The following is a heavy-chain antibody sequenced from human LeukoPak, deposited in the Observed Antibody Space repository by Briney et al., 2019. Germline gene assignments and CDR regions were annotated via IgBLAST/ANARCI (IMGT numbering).Heavy chain of an antibody. V-gene: IGHV4-39*07. Sequence: SETLSLTCTVSGGSISSSSYYWGWIRQPPGKGLEWIRSIYHSGSTYYNPSLKSRVTISVDTSKNQFSLKLSSVTAADTAVYYCARSGSGYLRYYFDYWGQGTLVTVSS. D-gene: IGHD5-12*01. CDR3: ARSGSGYLRYYFDY. CDR2: IYHSGST. J-gene: IGHJ4*02. CDR1: GGSISSSSYY.